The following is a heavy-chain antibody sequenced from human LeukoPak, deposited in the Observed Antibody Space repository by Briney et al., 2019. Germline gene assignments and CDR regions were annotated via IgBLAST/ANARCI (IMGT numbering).Heavy chain of an antibody. CDR1: GGSISGYY. CDR2: IYYSGST. CDR3: ARQYSSSSKVFDY. D-gene: IGHD6-6*01. V-gene: IGHV4-59*01. J-gene: IGHJ4*02. Sequence: SETLSLTCTVSGGSISGYYWSWIRQPPGKGLEWIGYIYYSGSTNYNPSLKSRVTISVDTSKNQFSLKLSSVTAADTAVYYCARQYSSSSKVFDYWGQGTLVTVSS.